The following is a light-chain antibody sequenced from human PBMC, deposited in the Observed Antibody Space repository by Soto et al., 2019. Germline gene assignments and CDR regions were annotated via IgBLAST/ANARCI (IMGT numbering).Light chain of an antibody. CDR2: EGS. CDR3: CSYAGSSTWV. V-gene: IGLV2-23*01. CDR1: RSDVGSYNL. Sequence: QSALTQPASVSGSPGQSITISCTGTRSDVGSYNLVSWYQQHPGKAPKLMTYEGSKRPSGVSNRVSGSKSGNTASLPIAGLQAEDEADYYCCSYAGSSTWVFGGGTKLTVL. J-gene: IGLJ3*02.